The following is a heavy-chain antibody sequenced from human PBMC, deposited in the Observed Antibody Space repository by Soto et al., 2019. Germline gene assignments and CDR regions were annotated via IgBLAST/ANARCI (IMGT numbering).Heavy chain of an antibody. Sequence: SETLSLTCAVSGGSISSGGYSWSWVRQPPGTGLQWIGCIYYSGSTYSNPSLKSRVTISVDLSKNQFSLRLSSVTAADTAVYYCARGVGLPEATDYYGMGVWGRGTTVTVSS. J-gene: IGHJ6*02. CDR1: GGSISSGGYS. CDR3: ARGVGLPEATDYYGMGV. V-gene: IGHV4-30-2*01. D-gene: IGHD6-25*01. CDR2: IYYSGST.